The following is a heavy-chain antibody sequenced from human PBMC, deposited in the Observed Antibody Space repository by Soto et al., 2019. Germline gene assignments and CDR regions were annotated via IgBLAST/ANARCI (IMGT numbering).Heavy chain of an antibody. V-gene: IGHV1-69*01. CDR2: IIPIFGTA. CDR3: ARDPPPDYYDSSGYASDAFDI. D-gene: IGHD3-22*01. J-gene: IGHJ3*02. CDR1: GRTFSSYA. Sequence: QVQRVQSGAEVKKPGSSVKFSCKASGRTFSSYAISWVRQAPGQGLEWMGVIIPIFGTANYAQKFQGRVTITADESTSTDDMELRSLRSEDTAVYYCARDPPPDYYDSSGYASDAFDIWGQGTMVTVSS.